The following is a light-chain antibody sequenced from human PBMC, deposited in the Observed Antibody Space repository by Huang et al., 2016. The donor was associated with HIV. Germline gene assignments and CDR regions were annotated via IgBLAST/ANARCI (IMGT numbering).Light chain of an antibody. J-gene: IGKJ2*01. V-gene: IGKV1-6*01. CDR1: QGIRND. CDR2: AAS. Sequence: AIQMTQSPSSLYASVGDRVTITCRASQGIRNDLGWYQQKPGKAPKLLIYAASSLQSGVPSRFSGSGSRTDFTLTISSLQPEDFATYYCLQDYNYPYTFGQGTKLEIK. CDR3: LQDYNYPYT.